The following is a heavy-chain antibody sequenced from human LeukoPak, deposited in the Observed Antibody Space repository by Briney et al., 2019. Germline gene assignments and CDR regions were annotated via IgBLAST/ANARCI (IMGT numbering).Heavy chain of an antibody. CDR3: AKELYGSGSYYKAPFDS. D-gene: IGHD3-10*01. V-gene: IGHV3-23*01. CDR1: GFTFTTYA. CDR2: ISGSGGTT. J-gene: IGHJ4*02. Sequence: GGSLRLSCAASGFTFTTYAMTWVRQAPGKGLEWVSVISGSGGTTYYADSVKGRFTISRDNSKNTLYLQMNSLRAEDTAVYYCAKELYGSGSYYKAPFDSWGQGTLVTVSS.